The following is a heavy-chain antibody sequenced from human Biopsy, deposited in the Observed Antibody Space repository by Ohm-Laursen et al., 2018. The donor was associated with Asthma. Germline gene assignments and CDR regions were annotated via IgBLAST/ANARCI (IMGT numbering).Heavy chain of an antibody. D-gene: IGHD3-3*01. J-gene: IGHJ4*02. Sequence: SLRLSCAALGFTFRSYAMHWVRQAPGKGLKWVAVGGSYYDGGLKYYADSVNGRFTVSRDDSKNTLYLQMNSLRPDDTAVYYCARDVMEWYLPAFDFWGQGTLVTVSS. CDR2: GGSYYDGGLK. V-gene: IGHV3-30-3*01. CDR3: ARDVMEWYLPAFDF. CDR1: GFTFRSYA.